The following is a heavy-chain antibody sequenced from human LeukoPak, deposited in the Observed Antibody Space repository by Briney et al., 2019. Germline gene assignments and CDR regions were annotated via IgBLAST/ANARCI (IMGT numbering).Heavy chain of an antibody. J-gene: IGHJ3*02. CDR1: GFTFTNYN. CDR3: ARDGAATAMARDAFDI. D-gene: IGHD5-18*01. CDR2: INPSGGST. V-gene: IGHV1-46*01. Sequence: GASVKVSCKASGFTFTNYNMHWVRQAPGQGLEWMGIINPSGGSTNYAQNFQARVTMTTDTSTGTAYMELRSLRSDDTAVYYCARDGAATAMARDAFDIWGQGTMVTVSS.